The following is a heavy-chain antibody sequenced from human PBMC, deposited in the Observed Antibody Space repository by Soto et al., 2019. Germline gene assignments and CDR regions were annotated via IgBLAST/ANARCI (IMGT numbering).Heavy chain of an antibody. D-gene: IGHD1-26*01. V-gene: IGHV4-30-4*01. J-gene: IGHJ4*02. Sequence: PSETLSLTCTVSGGSISSGDYYWSWIRQPPGKGLEWIGYIYYSGSTYYNPSLKSRVTISVDTSKNQFSLKLSSVTAADTAVYYCASVDYSASLSVFDYWGQGTLVTVSS. CDR3: ASVDYSASLSVFDY. CDR2: IYYSGST. CDR1: GGSISSGDYY.